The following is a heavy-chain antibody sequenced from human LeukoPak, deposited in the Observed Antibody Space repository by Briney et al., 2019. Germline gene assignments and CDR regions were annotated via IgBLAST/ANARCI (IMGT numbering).Heavy chain of an antibody. D-gene: IGHD5-18*01. J-gene: IGHJ6*03. V-gene: IGHV5-51*01. Sequence: GEALQISCQGSGYGFTSYWIGWVRPRPGKGREWMGIIYPGDSDTRYSPSFQGQVTISADKSISTAYLQWSSLKASDTAMHYCARVDTAMTYDMDVWGKGTTVTVSS. CDR3: ARVDTAMTYDMDV. CDR1: GYGFTSYW. CDR2: IYPGDSDT.